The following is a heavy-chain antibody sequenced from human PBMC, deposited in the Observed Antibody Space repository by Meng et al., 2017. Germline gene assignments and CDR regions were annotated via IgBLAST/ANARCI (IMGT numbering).Heavy chain of an antibody. V-gene: IGHV2-5*02. CDR1: GFSLSTSGVA. Sequence: SGPTLVKPTQTLTLTCTFSGFSLSTSGVAVGWIRQPPGKTLEWLALIYWDDDRRYSPSLRSRLTITKDTSKNQVVLTMTNMDPVDTATYYCARTDYEMPTNYWGHGTLVTVSS. J-gene: IGHJ4*01. CDR2: IYWDDDR. D-gene: IGHD5-24*01. CDR3: ARTDYEMPTNY.